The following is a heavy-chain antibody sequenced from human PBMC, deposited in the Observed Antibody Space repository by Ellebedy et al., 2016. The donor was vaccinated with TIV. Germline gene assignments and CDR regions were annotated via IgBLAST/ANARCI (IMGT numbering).Heavy chain of an antibody. CDR1: GFSLTTNAVG. J-gene: IGHJ4*02. CDR3: AHSSGWTIDY. D-gene: IGHD6-19*01. Sequence: SGPTLVXPTQTLTLTCSFSGFSLTTNAVGVSWIRQPPGKALEWLTLIYWDDSKIFSPSLESRLTITKDTSKNQVVLTMTNMDVVDTATYYCAHSSGWTIDYWGRGTLVTVSS. CDR2: IYWDDSK. V-gene: IGHV2-5*02.